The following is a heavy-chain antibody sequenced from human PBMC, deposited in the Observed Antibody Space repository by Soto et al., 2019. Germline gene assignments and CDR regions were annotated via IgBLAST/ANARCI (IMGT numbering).Heavy chain of an antibody. CDR3: AKERRGSGWSVCSY. J-gene: IGHJ4*02. CDR2: ISGNGADT. CDR1: GFTFSSYA. D-gene: IGHD6-19*01. Sequence: DVQLLESGGGLVQPGGSVRLSCAASGFTFSSYAMSWVRQAPGEGLEWVSAISGNGADTSYADSVRGRFTISRDHYKDTLFPQMNSLRADDTAVYYGAKERRGSGWSVCSYWGPGILGNVS. V-gene: IGHV3-23*01.